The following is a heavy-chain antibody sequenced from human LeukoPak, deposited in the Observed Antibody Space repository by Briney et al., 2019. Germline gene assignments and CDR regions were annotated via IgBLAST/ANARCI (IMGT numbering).Heavy chain of an antibody. V-gene: IGHV3-66*01. CDR3: AREKDYVDAFDI. J-gene: IGHJ3*02. CDR1: GFTFSSNY. D-gene: IGHD4-17*01. CDR2: IYSGGST. Sequence: GGSLRLSCAASGFTFSSNYMSWVRQAPGKGLEWVSVIYSGGSTYYSDSVKGRFTISRDNSKNTLYLQMNSLRAEDTAVYYCAREKDYVDAFDIWGQGTMVTVSS.